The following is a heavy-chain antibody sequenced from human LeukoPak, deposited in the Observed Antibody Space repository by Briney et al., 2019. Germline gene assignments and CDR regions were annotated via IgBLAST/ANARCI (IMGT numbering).Heavy chain of an antibody. D-gene: IGHD3-22*01. V-gene: IGHV4-61*02. Sequence: SETLSLTCTVSGASFSSNSYCWSWIRQPAGRGLEYIGGIYTSGSTNYDPSLKSRVTISLDTSGNQFSLKLSSVTAADTAVYYCARAYSSGYYPPQNFFNSWGQGTLSPSPQ. CDR2: IYTSGST. J-gene: IGHJ4*02. CDR3: ARAYSSGYYPPQNFFNS. CDR1: GASFSSNSYC.